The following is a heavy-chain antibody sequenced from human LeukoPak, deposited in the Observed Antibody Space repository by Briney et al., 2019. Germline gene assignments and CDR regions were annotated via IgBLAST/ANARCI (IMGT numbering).Heavy chain of an antibody. CDR2: IYYSGST. CDR3: ARGPRITKDRGVIIGSDPLGCYDY. Sequence: SETLSLTCTVSGGSISSYYWSWIRQPPGKGLEWIGYIYYSGSTNYNPSLKSRVTISVDTSKNQFSLKLSSVTAADTAVYYCARGPRITKDRGVIIGSDPLGCYDYWGQGTPVTVSS. V-gene: IGHV4-59*01. D-gene: IGHD3-10*01. CDR1: GGSISSYY. J-gene: IGHJ4*02.